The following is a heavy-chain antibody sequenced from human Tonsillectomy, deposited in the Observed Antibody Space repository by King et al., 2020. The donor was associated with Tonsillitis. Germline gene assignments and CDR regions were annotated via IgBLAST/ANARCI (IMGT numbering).Heavy chain of an antibody. CDR2: GYYSGST. CDR1: GGSISSSTYY. J-gene: IGHJ4*02. Sequence: VQLQGSGPGLVKPSETLSLTCAVSGGSISSSTYYWGWIRQPPGKGLEWIGSGYYSGSTYYNPSLKSRVTISLDTSQNQFSLKLTSVTAADTAVYYCARTSSSWYYNYFDYWGQGALVTVSS. CDR3: ARTSSSWYYNYFDY. D-gene: IGHD6-13*01. V-gene: IGHV4-39*07.